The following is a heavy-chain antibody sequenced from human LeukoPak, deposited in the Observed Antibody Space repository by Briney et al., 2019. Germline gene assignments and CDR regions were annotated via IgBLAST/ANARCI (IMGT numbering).Heavy chain of an antibody. Sequence: PGGSPRLSCAASGFSFSDYYMSWIRQAPGKGLGRVSYISSSRSDTNYADSVKGRFTISRDNAKNSLYLQMKSLRAEDTAVYYGARDGIQDAFDIWGQGTMVTVSS. CDR1: GFSFSDYY. J-gene: IGHJ3*02. V-gene: IGHV3-11*05. CDR3: ARDGIQDAFDI. CDR2: ISSSRSDT. D-gene: IGHD1-26*01.